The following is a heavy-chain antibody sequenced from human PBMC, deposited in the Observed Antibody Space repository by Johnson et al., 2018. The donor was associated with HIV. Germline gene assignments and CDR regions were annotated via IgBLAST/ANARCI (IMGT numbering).Heavy chain of an antibody. CDR3: AKDLGGYSSSWNNAFDI. CDR1: GFTVSGNY. D-gene: IGHD6-13*01. Sequence: QVQLVESGGGLVQPGGSLRLSCVVSGFTVSGNYISWVRQAPGKGLEWVAVIWYDGSNKYFADSVKGRFTISRDNSKNTLYLQMNSLRAEDTAVYYCAKDLGGYSSSWNNAFDIWGQGTMVTVSS. J-gene: IGHJ3*02. V-gene: IGHV3-30*02. CDR2: IWYDGSNK.